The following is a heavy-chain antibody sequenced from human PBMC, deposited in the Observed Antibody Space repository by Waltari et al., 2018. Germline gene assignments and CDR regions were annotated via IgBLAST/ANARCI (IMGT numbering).Heavy chain of an antibody. CDR3: AGSAGDSSAQADY. D-gene: IGHD3-22*01. CDR1: GYTFTSYD. J-gene: IGHJ4*02. Sequence: QVQLVQSGAEVKKPGASVKVSCKASGYTFTSYDINWVRQATGQGLEWMGWMNPNSGNTGYAQKFQGRVTITTDESTSTAYMELSSLRSEDTAVYYCAGSAGDSSAQADYWGQGTLVTVSS. CDR2: MNPNSGNT. V-gene: IGHV1-8*03.